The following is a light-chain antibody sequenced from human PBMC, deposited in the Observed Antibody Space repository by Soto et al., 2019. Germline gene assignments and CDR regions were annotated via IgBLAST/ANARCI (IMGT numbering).Light chain of an antibody. J-gene: IGKJ1*01. Sequence: EIVLTQSPATLSLSPGEKATLSCRASETVRTGSLAWYQQKPGQAPRLLIFGASVRATDIPDRFSGSGSGTDFTLTITRLAPEDFAVYHCQQYASSPWTFGQGNKLEIK. CDR2: GAS. CDR1: ETVRTGS. CDR3: QQYASSPWT. V-gene: IGKV3-20*01.